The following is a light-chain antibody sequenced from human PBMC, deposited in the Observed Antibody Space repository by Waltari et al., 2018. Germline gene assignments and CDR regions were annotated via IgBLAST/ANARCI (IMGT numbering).Light chain of an antibody. CDR1: ILVDQH. V-gene: IGLV3-1*01. Sequence: DLTQPPSVSLSPGQTATIPRPGEILVDQHLCWYHPKPGLSPVLVIHQDSERPSGIPERFSGSNAGNTATLTIRGTQAVDEADYYCQTWDSGTVLFGGGTKVTVL. J-gene: IGLJ2*01. CDR3: QTWDSGTVL. CDR2: QDS.